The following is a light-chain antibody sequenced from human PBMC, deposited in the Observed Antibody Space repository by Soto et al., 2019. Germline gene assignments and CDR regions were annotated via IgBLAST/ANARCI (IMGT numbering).Light chain of an antibody. CDR2: XVS. Sequence: QSALXXXXSVSXSPXXSXXIXXXXTXXXVGAYNYVSWFQQHPGKAPRXXXXXVSNRPSGVSNRFSGSKSGNTASLTISGLQAEDEADYYCSSYTTSTTGVFGGGTKLTVL. CDR3: SSYTTSTTGV. V-gene: IGLV2-14*01. CDR1: XXXVGAYNY. J-gene: IGLJ3*02.